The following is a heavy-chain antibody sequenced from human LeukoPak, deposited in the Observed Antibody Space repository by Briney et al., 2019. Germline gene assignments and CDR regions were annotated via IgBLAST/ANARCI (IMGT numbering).Heavy chain of an antibody. CDR1: GYTFTGYY. V-gene: IGHV1-2*04. CDR2: INPNSGGT. D-gene: IGHD2-2*02. CDR3: VRGDGYTSTRPFDY. J-gene: IGHJ4*02. Sequence: ASVKVSCKASGYTFTGYYMHWVRQAPGQGLEWMGWINPNSGGTNYAQKFQGWVTMTRDTSINTVYMELSRLISDDMAVYYCVRGDGYTSTRPFDYWGQGTLVTVSS.